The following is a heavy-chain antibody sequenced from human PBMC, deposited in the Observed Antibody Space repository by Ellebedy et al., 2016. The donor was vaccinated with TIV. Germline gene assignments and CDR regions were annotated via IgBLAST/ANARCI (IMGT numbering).Heavy chain of an antibody. CDR1: GFTFDSYA. D-gene: IGHD3-10*01. V-gene: IGHV3-30-3*01. CDR2: ISHDGSSQ. J-gene: IGHJ3*01. CDR3: ARDPLGVGPAFDV. Sequence: GESLKISCVASGFTFDSYAMHWVRQAPGKGLEWVAVISHDGSSQSYADSVKGRFTVSRDNSITTVYLEMNSLRAEDTAIYFCARDPLGVGPAFDVWGQGTMVTVSS.